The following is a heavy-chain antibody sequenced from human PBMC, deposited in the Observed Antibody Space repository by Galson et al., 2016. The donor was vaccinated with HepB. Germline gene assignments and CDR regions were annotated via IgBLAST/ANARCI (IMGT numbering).Heavy chain of an antibody. CDR2: IIPIIGRT. V-gene: IGHV1-69*04. D-gene: IGHD5-24*01. J-gene: IGHJ3*02. CDR3: ARDKDGYKPGNAFDI. CDR1: GGTFISYA. Sequence: SVKVSCKASGGTFISYAMSWVRQAPGQGLEWMGRIIPIIGRTDYAQKFQGRVTITADKSTSTAYMELSRLRSEDTAIYFCARDKDGYKPGNAFDIWGRGTMVTVSS.